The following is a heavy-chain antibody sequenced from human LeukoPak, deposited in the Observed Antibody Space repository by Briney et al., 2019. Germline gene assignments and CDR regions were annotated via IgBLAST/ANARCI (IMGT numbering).Heavy chain of an antibody. J-gene: IGHJ4*02. Sequence: GGSLRLSCAASGFTFSSYGMHWVRQAPGKGLEWVAVISYDGSNKYYADSVKGRFTISRDSSKNTLYLQMNSLRAEDTAVYYCAKDEYQLLWGFDYWGQGTLVTVSS. D-gene: IGHD2-2*01. CDR3: AKDEYQLLWGFDY. V-gene: IGHV3-30*18. CDR1: GFTFSSYG. CDR2: ISYDGSNK.